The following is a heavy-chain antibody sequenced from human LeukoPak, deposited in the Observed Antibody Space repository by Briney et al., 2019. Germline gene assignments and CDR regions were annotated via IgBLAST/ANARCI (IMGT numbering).Heavy chain of an antibody. CDR1: GFSLTTTEVG. Sequence: SGPTLVNPTQTLTLTCTFSGFSLTTTEVGVGWIRQPLGKALEWLALIYWDDDKRYSPFLKRRLTITKDTSTDQVVLTMTNMDPVDTATYYCAHSVVRGRSPPFDYWGQGTLVTVSS. D-gene: IGHD3-10*01. V-gene: IGHV2-5*02. J-gene: IGHJ4*02. CDR2: IYWDDDK. CDR3: AHSVVRGRSPPFDY.